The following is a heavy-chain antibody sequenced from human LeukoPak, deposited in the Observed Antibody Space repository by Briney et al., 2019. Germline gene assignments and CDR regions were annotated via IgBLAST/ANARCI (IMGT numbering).Heavy chain of an antibody. CDR3: TRDYPASFDV. J-gene: IGHJ3*01. Sequence: GGSLRLSCTVSGFNFGDFAMSWVRQAPWKGLEWLGFVRSTIYGGTTDYAASVKGRFTISRDDSKSIAYLQMNSLKTEDTAMYYCTRDYPASFDVWGQGTLVTVSS. CDR1: GFNFGDFA. V-gene: IGHV3-49*04. CDR2: VRSTIYGGTT.